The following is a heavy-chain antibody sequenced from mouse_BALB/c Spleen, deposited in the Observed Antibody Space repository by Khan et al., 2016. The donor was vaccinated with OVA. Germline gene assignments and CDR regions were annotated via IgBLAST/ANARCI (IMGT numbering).Heavy chain of an antibody. CDR1: GFSLTSYG. Sequence: QVQLKQSGPGLVAPSQNLSITCTVSGFSLTSYGVHWVRQPPGKGLDWLGVIWAGGSTSYNSALMSRLSISKDNSKSHVFLEMSSLQTDDTAMYXCARELPIYYYGYRNMEDGGEGTAVTGAS. J-gene: IGHJ4*01. D-gene: IGHD1-2*01. CDR3: ARELPIYYYGYRNMED. V-gene: IGHV2-9*02. CDR2: IWAGGST.